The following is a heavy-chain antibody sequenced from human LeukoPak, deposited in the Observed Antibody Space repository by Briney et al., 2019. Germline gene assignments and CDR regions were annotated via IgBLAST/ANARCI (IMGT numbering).Heavy chain of an antibody. V-gene: IGHV3-53*01. CDR2: IYGGGST. CDR3: AREDTFAPFSY. Sequence: GGSLRLSCAASGFTVSSYYMTWVRQAPGKGLEWVSVIYGGGSTYYADSVKGLFTISRDNSKNTLYLQMNSPRAEDTAVYYCAREDTFAPFSYWGQGTLVTVSS. D-gene: IGHD5-18*01. CDR1: GFTVSSYY. J-gene: IGHJ4*02.